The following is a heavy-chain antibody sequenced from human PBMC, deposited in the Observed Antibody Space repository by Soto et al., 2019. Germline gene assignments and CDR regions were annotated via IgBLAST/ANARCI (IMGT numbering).Heavy chain of an antibody. J-gene: IGHJ6*02. V-gene: IGHV1-58*01. CDR1: GFTFTSSA. CDR2: IVVGSGNT. Sequence: SVKVSCKASGFTFTSSAVQWVRQARGQRLEWIGWIVVGSGNTNYAQKFRERVTITRDMSTGTAYMQLSSLRSDDTAVYYCAARGATGSSYYSGLDVWGQGTTVTVSS. CDR3: AARGATGSSYYSGLDV. D-gene: IGHD6-6*01.